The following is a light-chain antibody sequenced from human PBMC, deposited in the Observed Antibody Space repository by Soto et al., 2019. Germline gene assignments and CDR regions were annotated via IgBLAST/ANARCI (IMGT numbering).Light chain of an antibody. Sequence: QSVLTQPPSAAGSPGQSVTISCTGTSTDVGGYNYVSWYQQYPGKAPKLMIYEVSNRPSGVSNRFSGSKSGNTASLTISGLQAEDEADYYCSSYTSSSLYVFGTGTKLTVL. V-gene: IGLV2-14*01. CDR2: EVS. CDR3: SSYTSSSLYV. J-gene: IGLJ1*01. CDR1: STDVGGYNY.